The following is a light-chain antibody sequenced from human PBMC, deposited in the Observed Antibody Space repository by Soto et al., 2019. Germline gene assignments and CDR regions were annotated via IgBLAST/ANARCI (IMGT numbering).Light chain of an antibody. CDR2: GAS. CDR1: QSVSNND. CDR3: QQYGSSPRRT. V-gene: IGKV3-20*01. Sequence: EIVLSQSPGTLSLSPGERATLSCRASQSVSNNDLAWYQQKPGQAPSRLIYGASNRATGIPDRFSGSGSVTDFTLTISRLEPEDCAVYYCQQYGSSPRRTSGQGTKVDIK. J-gene: IGKJ1*01.